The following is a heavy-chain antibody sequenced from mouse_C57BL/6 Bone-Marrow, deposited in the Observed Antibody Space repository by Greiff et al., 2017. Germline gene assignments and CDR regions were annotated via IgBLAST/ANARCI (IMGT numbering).Heavy chain of an antibody. Sequence: EVHLVESGGGLVKPGGSLKLSCAASGFTFSSYAMPWVRQTPEKRLEWVATISDGGSYTYYPDNVKGRFTISRDKANNNLYLQMSHLKSEDTAVYYCARDGVAYWGQGTLVTVSA. CDR1: GFTFSSYA. V-gene: IGHV5-4*01. CDR3: ARDGVAY. CDR2: ISDGGSYT. J-gene: IGHJ3*01.